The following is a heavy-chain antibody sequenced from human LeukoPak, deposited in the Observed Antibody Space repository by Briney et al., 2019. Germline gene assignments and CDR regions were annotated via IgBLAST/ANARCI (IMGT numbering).Heavy chain of an antibody. Sequence: GGSLRLSCAASGFTFSSYTMSWVRQAPGKGLEWVSSISSSSSYIYYADSVKGRFTTSRDNAKNSLYLQMNSLRAEDTAVYYCARGGGYGSGHDVFLIWGEGTMVTLSS. V-gene: IGHV3-21*01. CDR3: ARGGGYGSGHDVFLI. CDR2: ISSSSSYI. D-gene: IGHD3-10*01. J-gene: IGHJ3*02. CDR1: GFTFSSYT.